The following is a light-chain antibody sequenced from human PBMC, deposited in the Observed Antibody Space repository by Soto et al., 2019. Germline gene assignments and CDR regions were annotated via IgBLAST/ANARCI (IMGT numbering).Light chain of an antibody. CDR3: CSYAGSYTWV. V-gene: IGLV2-11*01. CDR2: DVS. CDR1: SSDVGGYNY. Sequence: QSVLTQPRSVSGSPGQSVTISCTGTSSDVGGYNYVSWYQQHPGKAPKLMIYDVSKRPSGVPDRFSGSKSGNTASLTISGLKDEDEADYSCCSYAGSYTWVFGGGTKLSVL. J-gene: IGLJ3*02.